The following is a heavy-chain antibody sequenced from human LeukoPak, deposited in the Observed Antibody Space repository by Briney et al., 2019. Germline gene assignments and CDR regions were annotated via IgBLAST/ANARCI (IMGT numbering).Heavy chain of an antibody. Sequence: SETLSLTCTVSGGSISSSSYYWGWIRQPPGKGLGWIGSIYYSGSTYYNPSLKSRVTISVDTSKNQFSLKLSSVTAADTAVYYCARLETGYSSGWYRPKGDSGDYWGQGTLVTVSS. CDR3: ARLETGYSSGWYRPKGDSGDY. CDR1: GGSISSSSYY. CDR2: IYYSGST. J-gene: IGHJ4*02. D-gene: IGHD6-19*01. V-gene: IGHV4-39*01.